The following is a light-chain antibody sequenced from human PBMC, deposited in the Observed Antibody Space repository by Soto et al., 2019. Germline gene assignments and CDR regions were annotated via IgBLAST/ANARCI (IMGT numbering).Light chain of an antibody. CDR2: DAS. V-gene: IGKV3-20*01. J-gene: IGKJ5*01. CDR1: QSVSHNY. CDR3: QQYDASTIT. Sequence: IALTQSPGTLSLSPGGRATLSCRASQSVSHNYLAWYQQKPGQAPRLLMYDASSRATGIPDRFSGSGSGTDFTLTITRLQHEDFAVYYCQQYDASTITFGQGTRLEIK.